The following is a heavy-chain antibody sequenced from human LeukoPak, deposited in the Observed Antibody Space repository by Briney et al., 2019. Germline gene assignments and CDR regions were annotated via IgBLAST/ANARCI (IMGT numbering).Heavy chain of an antibody. CDR1: GFTFSSYS. V-gene: IGHV3-21*01. D-gene: IGHD6-13*01. CDR3: ARELTAAGAKYFQH. Sequence: GGSLRLSCAASGFTFSSYSMNWVRQAPGKGLEWVSSISSSSSYIYYADSVKGRFTISRDNAKNSLYLQMNSLRAEDTAVYYCARELTAAGAKYFQHWGQGTLVTVSS. J-gene: IGHJ1*01. CDR2: ISSSSSYI.